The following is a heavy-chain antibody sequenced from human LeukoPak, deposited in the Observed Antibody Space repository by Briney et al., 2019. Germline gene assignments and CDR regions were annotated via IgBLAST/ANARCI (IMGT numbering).Heavy chain of an antibody. D-gene: IGHD5-18*01. V-gene: IGHV3-7*01. CDR2: IKQDGNEK. Sequence: GGSLRLSCAASGFTFSSYWISWVRQAPGKGLEWMANIKQDGNEKYYVDSVKGRFTISRDNAKNTLYLQMSSLRAEDTAVYYCARDRYSYGDFWGQGTLVTVSS. CDR3: ARDRYSYGDF. CDR1: GFTFSSYW. J-gene: IGHJ4*02.